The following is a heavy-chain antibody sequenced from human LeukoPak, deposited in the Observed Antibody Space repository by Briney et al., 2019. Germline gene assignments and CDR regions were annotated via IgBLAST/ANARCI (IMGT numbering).Heavy chain of an antibody. J-gene: IGHJ4*02. CDR2: IYYSGST. D-gene: IGHD2-8*01. CDR1: GGSISSYY. Sequence: SETLSLTCTVSGGSISSYYWSWIRQPPGKGLEWIGYIYYSGSTNYNPSLKSRATISVDTSKNQFSPKLSSVTAADTAVYYCARVGGRLIDYWGQGTLVTVSS. V-gene: IGHV4-59*12. CDR3: ARVGGRLIDY.